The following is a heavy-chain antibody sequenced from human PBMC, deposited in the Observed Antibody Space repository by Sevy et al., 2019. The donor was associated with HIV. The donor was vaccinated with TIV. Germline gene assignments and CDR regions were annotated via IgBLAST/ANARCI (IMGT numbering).Heavy chain of an antibody. CDR2: IRYDGSNK. D-gene: IGHD2-8*01. J-gene: IGHJ4*02. CDR3: AKDSAHTVYGMGTSGGGCDY. CDR1: GFTFSTYG. V-gene: IGHV3-30*02. Sequence: GGSLRLSCATSGFTFSTYGMHWVRQAPGKGLEWVSFIRYDGSNKFYLDSVKGRFTISRDNSKNTLYLQIKSLRVEDTAIYYCAKDSAHTVYGMGTSGGGCDYWGQGTLVTVSS.